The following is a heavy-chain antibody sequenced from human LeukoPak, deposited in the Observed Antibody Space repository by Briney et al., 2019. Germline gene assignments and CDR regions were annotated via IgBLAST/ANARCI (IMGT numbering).Heavy chain of an antibody. CDR1: GGSISSSSYY. V-gene: IGHV4-39*07. D-gene: IGHD3-10*01. J-gene: IGHJ5*02. Sequence: SETLSLTCTVSGGSISSSSYYWGWIRQPPGKGLEWIGSIYYSGSTYYNPSLKSRVTISVDTSKNQFSLKLSSVTAADTAVYYCARGVMVRGVIHWFDPWGQGTLVTVSS. CDR3: ARGVMVRGVIHWFDP. CDR2: IYYSGST.